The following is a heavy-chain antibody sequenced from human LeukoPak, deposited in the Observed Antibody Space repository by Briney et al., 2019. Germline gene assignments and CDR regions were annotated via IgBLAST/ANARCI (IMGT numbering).Heavy chain of an antibody. D-gene: IGHD3-10*01. CDR1: GYSISSGYY. CDR3: ARDELLWFGELPGYFDY. V-gene: IGHV4-38-2*02. CDR2: IYHSGST. J-gene: IGHJ4*02. Sequence: SETLSLTCTVSGYSISSGYYWGWIRQPPGKGLEWIGSIYHSGSTYYNPSLKSRVTISVDTSKNQFSLKLSSVTAADTAVYYCARDELLWFGELPGYFDYWGQGTLVTVSS.